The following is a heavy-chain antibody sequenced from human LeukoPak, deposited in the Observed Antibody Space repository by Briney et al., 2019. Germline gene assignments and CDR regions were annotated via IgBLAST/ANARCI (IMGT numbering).Heavy chain of an antibody. CDR1: GGSFKPYY. CDR2: INHSGST. Sequence: SETLSLTCDVFGGSFKPYYWSWIRQSPGKGLEWIGEINHSGSTNYKPSLKDRLTIFLDTSKKQFSLSLRHVIAADTAVFYCARGLGGDASGYYFDSWGQGTLVTVSS. CDR3: ARGLGGDASGYYFDS. D-gene: IGHD3-22*01. V-gene: IGHV4-34*01. J-gene: IGHJ4*02.